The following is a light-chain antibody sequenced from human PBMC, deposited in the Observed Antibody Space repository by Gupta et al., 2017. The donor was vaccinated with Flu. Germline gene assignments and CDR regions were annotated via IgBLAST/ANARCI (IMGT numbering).Light chain of an antibody. CDR3: QCYDGRNRWV. V-gene: IGLV6-57*03. CDR1: SGSIASQY. Sequence: NFMLIQPHSVSESPGKTVTISCTRSSGSIASQYVQWHRQRPGSAPTPVIFEDDQRPSGVPGRFSGSIDSSSNSAYLTISGLKTDDEADYYCQCYDGRNRWVFGGGTTVTVL. CDR2: EDD. J-gene: IGLJ3*02.